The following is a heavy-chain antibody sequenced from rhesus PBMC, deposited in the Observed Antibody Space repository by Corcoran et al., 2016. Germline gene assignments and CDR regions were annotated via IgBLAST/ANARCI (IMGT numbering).Heavy chain of an antibody. Sequence: QVQLQESGPGLVKPSETLSLTCAVSGGSISDDYYWSWIRQPPGKGLEWIGYIYGSGGGTNYNPSLNNRFTISIDTSKNQFSLKLSSVTAADTAVYYCARTRLGGYDYWGQGVLVTVSS. D-gene: IGHD5-12*01. CDR2: IYGSGGGT. J-gene: IGHJ4*01. V-gene: IGHV4-106*01. CDR1: GGSISDDYY. CDR3: ARTRLGGYDY.